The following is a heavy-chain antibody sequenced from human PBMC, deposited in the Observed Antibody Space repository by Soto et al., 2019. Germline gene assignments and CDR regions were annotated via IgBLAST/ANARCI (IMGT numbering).Heavy chain of an antibody. CDR3: ARGQRFSDWFDP. J-gene: IGHJ5*02. CDR1: GGSMSSYY. Sequence: KPSETLSLTCTVSGGSMSSYYWTWIRQPAGKGLEWIGRVYSSGGTHYNPSLKSRVTISIDTSKNQFSRRLLSVTDADTAVYFCARGQRFSDWFDPWGQGTLVTVSS. CDR2: VYSSGGT. V-gene: IGHV4-4*07. D-gene: IGHD3-3*01.